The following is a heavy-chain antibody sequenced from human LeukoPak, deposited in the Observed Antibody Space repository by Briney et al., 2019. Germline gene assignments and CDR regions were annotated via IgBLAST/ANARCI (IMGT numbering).Heavy chain of an antibody. CDR3: ARGAGITMIVVVFDY. CDR2: IYYSGST. CDR1: GGSISSSSYY. J-gene: IGHJ4*02. D-gene: IGHD3-22*01. Sequence: PSETLSLTCTVSGGSISSSSYYWGWIRQPPGKGLEWIGSIYYSGSTYYNPSLKSRVTISVDTSKNQFSLKLSSVTAADTAVYHCARGAGITMIVVVFDYWGQGTLVTVSS. V-gene: IGHV4-39*07.